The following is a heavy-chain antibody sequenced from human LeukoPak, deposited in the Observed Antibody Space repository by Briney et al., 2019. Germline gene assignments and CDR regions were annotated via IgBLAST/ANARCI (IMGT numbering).Heavy chain of an antibody. D-gene: IGHD2-2*01. V-gene: IGHV3-48*03. Sequence: GGSLRLSCAASGFTFSSYEMNWVRQAPGKGLEWGSYISSSGSTIYYADSVKGRFTISRDNAKNSLYLQMNSLRAEDTAVYYCARDRGSCSSTSCYAPFDYWGQGTLVTVSS. CDR1: GFTFSSYE. CDR3: ARDRGSCSSTSCYAPFDY. J-gene: IGHJ4*02. CDR2: ISSSGSTI.